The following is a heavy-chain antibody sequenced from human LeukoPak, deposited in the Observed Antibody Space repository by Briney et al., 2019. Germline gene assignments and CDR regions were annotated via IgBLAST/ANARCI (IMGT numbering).Heavy chain of an antibody. CDR1: GGSISSYY. CDR2: IYYSGNT. Sequence: SETLSLTCTVSGGSISSYYWSWIRQPPGKGLEWIGYIYYSGNTNYNPSLKSRVTISVDTSKNQFSLKLSSVTAADTAVYYCARGVYIAAAQYAYWGQGTLVTVSS. D-gene: IGHD6-13*01. V-gene: IGHV4-59*01. J-gene: IGHJ4*02. CDR3: ARGVYIAAAQYAY.